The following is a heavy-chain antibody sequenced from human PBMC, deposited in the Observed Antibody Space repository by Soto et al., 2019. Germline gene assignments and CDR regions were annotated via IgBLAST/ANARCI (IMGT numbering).Heavy chain of an antibody. Sequence: QVQLQESGPGLVEPSGTLSLTCAVSGASIGTNNWWSWVRQPPGKGLEWIGEVYHSGTTNCNPSLKSRLTISIDNSKNQFSLRLTSTTAADTAVYYCAVPGAGDFDYWSQGSLVTVSS. CDR1: GASIGTNNW. V-gene: IGHV4-4*02. J-gene: IGHJ4*02. D-gene: IGHD6-13*01. CDR3: AVPGAGDFDY. CDR2: VYHSGTT.